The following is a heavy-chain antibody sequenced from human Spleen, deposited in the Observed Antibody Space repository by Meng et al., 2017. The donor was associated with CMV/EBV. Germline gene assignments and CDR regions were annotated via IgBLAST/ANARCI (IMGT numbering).Heavy chain of an antibody. CDR2: VSISTNTV. V-gene: IGHV3-11*01. D-gene: IGHD6-13*01. CDR1: GFTFSDYF. CDR3: AREPRHIAATEHLDY. J-gene: IGHJ4*02. Sequence: GGSLRLSCAASGFTFSDYFMNWIRQAPGKGLEWVSYVSISTNTVYYADSVKGRFTISRDNAKNSLYLQMNSLRAEDTAVYYGAREPRHIAATEHLDYWGQGTLVTVSS.